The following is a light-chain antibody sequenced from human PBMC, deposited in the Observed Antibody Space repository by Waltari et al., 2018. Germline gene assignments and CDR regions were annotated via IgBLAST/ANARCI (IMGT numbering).Light chain of an antibody. CDR3: CSYVGLGTYV. CDR1: SSAVGNYHL. Sequence: QSGLAQPASASGSPGQSITITCTGPSSAVGNYHLASWYQQRPGKAPPLLIYEVTKRAPGTSDRFSASKSGNTASLSISGLQAQEDEADYYCCSYVGLGTYVFGTGTKVTV. J-gene: IGLJ1*01. CDR2: EVT. V-gene: IGLV2-23*02.